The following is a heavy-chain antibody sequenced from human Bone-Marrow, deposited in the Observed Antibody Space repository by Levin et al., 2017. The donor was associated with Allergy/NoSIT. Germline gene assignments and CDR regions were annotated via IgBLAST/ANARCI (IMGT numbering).Heavy chain of an antibody. CDR1: GFTFSNYA. Sequence: PGGSLRLSCAASGFTFSNYAMHWVRQAPGKGLEWLAVVSYDGSNRYNADSVKGRFTISRDNSKSTLYLEMNSLRAEDTAVYYCARDSWDSSGYFTYWGQGTLVTVSS. CDR3: ARDSWDSSGYFTY. D-gene: IGHD3-22*01. J-gene: IGHJ4*02. CDR2: VSYDGSNR. V-gene: IGHV3-30-3*01.